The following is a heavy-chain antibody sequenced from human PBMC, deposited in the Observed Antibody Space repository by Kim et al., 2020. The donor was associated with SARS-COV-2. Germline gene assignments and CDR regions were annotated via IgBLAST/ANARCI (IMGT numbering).Heavy chain of an antibody. D-gene: IGHD1-26*01. CDR3: AKGPTRGELLYFDY. V-gene: IGHV3-23*01. J-gene: IGHJ4*02. Sequence: ADSVKGRFTISRDNSKNTLYLKMNSLRAEDTAVYYCAKGPTRGELLYFDYWGQGTLVTVSS.